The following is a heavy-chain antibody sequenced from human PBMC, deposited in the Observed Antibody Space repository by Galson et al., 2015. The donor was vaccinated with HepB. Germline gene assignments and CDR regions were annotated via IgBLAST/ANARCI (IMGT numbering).Heavy chain of an antibody. J-gene: IGHJ4*02. CDR3: RASNF. D-gene: IGHD2-2*01. CDR1: GFTFTDAW. CDR2: IKSKTNGGTR. V-gene: IGHV3-15*01. Sequence: SLRLSCAASGFTFTDAWMTWVRQAPGKGLECVGRIKSKTNGGTRDYAAPVQGRFTISRDDSQNTFYLQMYSLKTEDTAMYYCRASNFWGQGTLVTVSS.